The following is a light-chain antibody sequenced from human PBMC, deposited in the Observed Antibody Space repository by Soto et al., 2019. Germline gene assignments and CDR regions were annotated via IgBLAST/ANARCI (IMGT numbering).Light chain of an antibody. CDR3: QHYHNWPPWT. V-gene: IGKV3-15*01. J-gene: IGKJ1*01. CDR2: GAS. Sequence: EIVMTQSPATQSVSPGERATLSCRASKSVSSNLAWYQQKPGQAPRLLIYGASTRATGIPARFSGSGSGTKFTLTISSLQSEDFAVYYCQHYHNWPPWTFGQGTKVEVK. CDR1: KSVSSN.